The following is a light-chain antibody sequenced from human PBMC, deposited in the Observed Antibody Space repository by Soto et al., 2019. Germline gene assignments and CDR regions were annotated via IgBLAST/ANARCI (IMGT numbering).Light chain of an antibody. CDR2: GAS. CDR3: QQYRSWPRT. CDR1: QDVMYD. V-gene: IGKV3-15*01. J-gene: IGKJ1*01. Sequence: EIVLTQSPAALSVSPGGRATLSCRASQDVMYDLAWYQQKPGQAPRLLVYGASTRDTDAPTRFRGSGSGREFSLTISSLQSEDFATYYCQQYRSWPRTFGQVSRVEIK.